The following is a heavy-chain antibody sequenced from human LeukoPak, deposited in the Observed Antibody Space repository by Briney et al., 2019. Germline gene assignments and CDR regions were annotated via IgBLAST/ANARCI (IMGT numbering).Heavy chain of an antibody. Sequence: SETLSLTCTVSGGSISSGGYYWSWIRQHPGKGLEWIGYIYYSGSTYYNPSLKSRVTISVDTSKNQFFLKLSSVTAADTAVYYCARASYDYVWGSYRRYYFDYWGQGTLVTVSS. CDR2: IYYSGST. CDR3: ARASYDYVWGSYRRYYFDY. D-gene: IGHD3-16*02. J-gene: IGHJ4*02. CDR1: GGSISSGGYY. V-gene: IGHV4-31*03.